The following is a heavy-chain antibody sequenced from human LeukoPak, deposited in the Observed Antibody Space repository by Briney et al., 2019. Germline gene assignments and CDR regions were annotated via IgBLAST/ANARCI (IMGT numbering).Heavy chain of an antibody. D-gene: IGHD5-12*01. J-gene: IGHJ4*02. V-gene: IGHV3-9*01. Sequence: GRSLRLSCAASGFTFSSYAMHWVRQAPGKGLEWVSGISWNSGSIGYADSVKGRFTISRDNAKNSLYLQMNSLRAEDTALYYCAKDGRVDIVATGVLDYWGQGTLVTVSS. CDR1: GFTFSSYA. CDR2: ISWNSGSI. CDR3: AKDGRVDIVATGVLDY.